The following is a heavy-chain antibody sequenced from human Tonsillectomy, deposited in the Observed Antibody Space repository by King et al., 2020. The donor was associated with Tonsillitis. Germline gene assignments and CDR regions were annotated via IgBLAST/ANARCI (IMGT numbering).Heavy chain of an antibody. CDR1: GYSFSSYW. V-gene: IGHV5-51*03. CDR2: IYPGDSDT. D-gene: IGHD3-3*01. CDR3: ARTGNYDFWNGYYAS. Sequence: AQLVQSGAEVKKPGESLKISCKGFGYSFSSYWIGWVRQMPGKGLEWMGIIYPGDSDTRYSPSFQGQVTISADTSISTAYLQWSSLKASDSAMYYCARTGNYDFWNGYYASWGQGTLVTVSS. J-gene: IGHJ4*02.